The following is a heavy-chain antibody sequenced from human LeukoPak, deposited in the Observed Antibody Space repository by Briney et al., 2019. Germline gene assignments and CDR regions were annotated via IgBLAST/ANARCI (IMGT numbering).Heavy chain of an antibody. CDR2: IRSKAYGGTT. CDR1: GFTFGDYA. Sequence: GGSLRLSCTASGFTFGDYAMSWVRQAPGKGLEWVGFIRSKAYGGTTEYAASVKGRFTISRDDSKSIAYLQMNSLKTEDTAVYYCTVDYGGNTNWGQGTLVTVSS. D-gene: IGHD4-23*01. V-gene: IGHV3-49*04. CDR3: TVDYGGNTN. J-gene: IGHJ4*02.